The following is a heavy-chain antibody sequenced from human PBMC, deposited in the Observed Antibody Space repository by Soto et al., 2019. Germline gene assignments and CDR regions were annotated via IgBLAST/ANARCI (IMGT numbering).Heavy chain of an antibody. CDR1: GFTFSNAW. J-gene: IGHJ4*02. CDR2: IKSKSDGGTT. CDR3: TKGGGSFSDY. V-gene: IGHV3-15*01. Sequence: EVQLVESGGGLVKPGGSLRLSCAASGFTFSNAWMTWVRQAPGKGLEWVGRIKSKSDGGTTDYAAPVKGRFTISRDDSKNTLYVQMNSLKTEDTAVYFCTKGGGSFSDYWGQGTLVTVSS. D-gene: IGHD1-26*01.